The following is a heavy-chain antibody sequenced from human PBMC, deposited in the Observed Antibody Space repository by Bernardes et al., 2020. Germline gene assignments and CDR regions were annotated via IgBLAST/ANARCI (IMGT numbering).Heavy chain of an antibody. CDR2: IYYSGST. CDR1: GGSISSYY. V-gene: IGHV4-59*01. J-gene: IGHJ4*02. Sequence: SETLSLTCTVSGGSISSYYWSWIRQPPGKGLEWIGYIYYSGSTNYNPSLKSRVTISVDTSKNQFSLKLSSVTAADTAVYYCARGYSSYWTIDYWGQGTLVTVSS. D-gene: IGHD6-13*01. CDR3: ARGYSSYWTIDY.